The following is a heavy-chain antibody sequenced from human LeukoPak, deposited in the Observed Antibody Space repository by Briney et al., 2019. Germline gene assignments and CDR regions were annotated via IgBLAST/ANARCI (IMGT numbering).Heavy chain of an antibody. CDR1: GGSISSYF. Sequence: PSETLSLTCTVSGGSISSYFWIWFRQPPGKGLEWIGYISYSGSTNYNPSLKSRVTISVDTSKNQFSLRLSSVTAADTAVYYCARDNYRGVTNFDPWGQGTLVTVSS. CDR2: ISYSGST. V-gene: IGHV4-59*01. D-gene: IGHD3-10*01. J-gene: IGHJ5*02. CDR3: ARDNYRGVTNFDP.